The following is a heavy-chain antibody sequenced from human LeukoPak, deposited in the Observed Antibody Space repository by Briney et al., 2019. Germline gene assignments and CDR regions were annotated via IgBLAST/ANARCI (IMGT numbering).Heavy chain of an antibody. Sequence: SQTLSLTCAISGDSVSSNSASWNWIRQSPSRGLEWLGRTYYRPKWYNDYAVSVKSRITINPDTSKNQFSLQLNSVNPEDTAVYYCARPGPCWWCSAFDIWGQGTMVTVSS. CDR1: GDSVSSNSAS. V-gene: IGHV6-1*01. CDR2: TYYRPKWYN. J-gene: IGHJ3*02. D-gene: IGHD2-8*02. CDR3: ARPGPCWWCSAFDI.